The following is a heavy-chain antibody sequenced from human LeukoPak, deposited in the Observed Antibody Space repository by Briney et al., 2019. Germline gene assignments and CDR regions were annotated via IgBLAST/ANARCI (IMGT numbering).Heavy chain of an antibody. J-gene: IGHJ3*02. Sequence: ASVKVSCKASGYTFTGYYMHWVRQAPGQGLEWMGWINAGNGNTKSSQKFQGRVTMTTDTSTSTAYMELRSLRSDDTAVYYCASQGDVLMVYARGPEAPSDAFDIWGQGAMVTVSS. CDR2: INAGNGNT. V-gene: IGHV1-18*04. CDR3: ASQGDVLMVYARGPEAPSDAFDI. D-gene: IGHD2-8*01. CDR1: GYTFTGYY.